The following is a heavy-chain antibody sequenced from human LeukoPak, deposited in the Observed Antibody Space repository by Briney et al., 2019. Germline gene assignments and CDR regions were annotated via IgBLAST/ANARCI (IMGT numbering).Heavy chain of an antibody. CDR3: ARVAHYCSSTSCYAGWFDP. D-gene: IGHD2-2*01. V-gene: IGHV4-34*01. J-gene: IGHJ5*02. Sequence: KPSETLSLTCAVYGGSFSGYYWSWIRQPPGKGLEWIGEINHSGSTNYNPSLKSRVTILLDTSKNQSSLKLSSLTAADTAVYYCARVAHYCSSTSCYAGWFDPWGQGTLVTVSS. CDR1: GGSFSGYY. CDR2: INHSGST.